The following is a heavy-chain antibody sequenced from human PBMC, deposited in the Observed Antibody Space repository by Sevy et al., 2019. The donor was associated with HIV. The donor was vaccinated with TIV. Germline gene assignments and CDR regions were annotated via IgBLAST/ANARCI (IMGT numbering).Heavy chain of an antibody. CDR3: VRDQTGQYGAYDGAGYYGMDV. J-gene: IGHJ6*02. Sequence: GGSLRLSCAASGFSFNTFSMNWVRQRPEKGLEWVSSISSSNYIFYADSVKGGFTISRDNAKDSLYLQMNSLRAEETAVYYCVRDQTGQYGAYDGAGYYGMDVWGPGTTVTVSS. D-gene: IGHD4-17*01. CDR2: ISSSNYI. CDR1: GFSFNTFS. V-gene: IGHV3-21*01.